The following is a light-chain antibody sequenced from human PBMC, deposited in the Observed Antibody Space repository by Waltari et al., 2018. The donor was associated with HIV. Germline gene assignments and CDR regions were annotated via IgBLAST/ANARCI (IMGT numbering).Light chain of an antibody. J-gene: IGLJ1*01. CDR2: EGS. CDR1: SSAVGSYNL. Sequence: QSALTQPASVSGSPGQSLTISCTGTSSAVGSYNLFSWYQPHPGKAPKLMIYEGSKRPSGVSNRFSGSKSGNTASLTISGLQAEDEADYYCCSYAGSSTYVFGTGTKVTVL. V-gene: IGLV2-23*01. CDR3: CSYAGSSTYV.